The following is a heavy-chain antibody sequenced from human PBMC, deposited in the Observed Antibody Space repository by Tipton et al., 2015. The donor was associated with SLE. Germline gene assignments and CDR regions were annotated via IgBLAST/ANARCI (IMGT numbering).Heavy chain of an antibody. J-gene: IGHJ4*02. D-gene: IGHD5-18*01. CDR2: IDQSGST. CDR1: GDSISSGRYY. Sequence: TLSLTCTVSGDSISSGRYYWSWIRQHPGKGLEWIGEIDQSGSTNYNPSLKSRVTMSGDTSKNEFSLKLISVTAADTAVYYCARMGDTAIVDYWGQGTLVTVSS. V-gene: IGHV4-31*03. CDR3: ARMGDTAIVDY.